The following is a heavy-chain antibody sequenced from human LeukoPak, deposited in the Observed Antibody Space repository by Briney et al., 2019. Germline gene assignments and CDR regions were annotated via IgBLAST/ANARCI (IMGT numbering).Heavy chain of an antibody. V-gene: IGHV3-20*01. Sequence: AVSLRLSCAVSGFTFDDYGMSWVRQAPGKGLEWVSGINWNGGSIGYADSVKGRFTISRDNVKNSLYLQMNSLRDEDTYYCDCARGRITFDCWGQATMVSVRS. CDR1: GFTFDDYG. D-gene: IGHD2/OR15-2a*01. CDR2: INWNGGSI. J-gene: IGHJ4*02. CDR3: ARGRITFDC.